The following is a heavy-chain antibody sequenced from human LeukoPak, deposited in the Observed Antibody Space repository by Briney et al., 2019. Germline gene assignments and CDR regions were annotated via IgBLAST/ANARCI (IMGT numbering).Heavy chain of an antibody. V-gene: IGHV1-69*13. CDR2: IIPIFNTT. CDR3: ARAIAADKNWFDP. J-gene: IGHJ5*02. Sequence: SVTVSCKASGGTFSSSAISWVRQAPGQGLEWMGGIIPIFNTTNYAQKFQGRVTITADESTSTAYMELSRLRSEDTAVYYCARAIAADKNWFDPWGQGTLVTVSS. D-gene: IGHD6-13*01. CDR1: GGTFSSSA.